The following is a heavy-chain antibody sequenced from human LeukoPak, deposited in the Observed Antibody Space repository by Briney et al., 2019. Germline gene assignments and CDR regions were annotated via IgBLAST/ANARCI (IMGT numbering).Heavy chain of an antibody. J-gene: IGHJ4*02. CDR2: IIPIFGTA. Sequence: AAGTVSFTGAGGTFSIYAISWVRQGPGQGMGWVGGIIPIFGTANYAQKFHGRVTITAHESTSTAYMELSSLRSEDTAVYYCARVEEDWGQGTLVTVSS. CDR3: ARVEED. CDR1: GGTFSIYA. V-gene: IGHV1-69*01.